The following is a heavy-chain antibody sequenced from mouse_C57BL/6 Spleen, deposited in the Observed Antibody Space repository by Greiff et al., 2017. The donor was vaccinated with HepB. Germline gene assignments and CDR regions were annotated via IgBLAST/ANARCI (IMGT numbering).Heavy chain of an antibody. V-gene: IGHV1-69*01. CDR2: IDPSDSYT. D-gene: IGHD4-1*01. CDR3: ARLGWDGNWFAY. CDR1: GYTFTSYW. J-gene: IGHJ3*01. Sequence: QVQLQQPGAELVMPGASVKLSCKASGYTFTSYWMHWVKQRPGQGLEWIGEIDPSDSYTNYNQKFKGKSTLTVDKSSSTAYMQLSSLTSEDSAVYYCARLGWDGNWFAYWGQGTLVTVSA.